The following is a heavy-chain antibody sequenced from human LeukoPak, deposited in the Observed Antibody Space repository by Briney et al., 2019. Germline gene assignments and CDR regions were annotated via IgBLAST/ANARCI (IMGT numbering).Heavy chain of an antibody. CDR2: ISRSSSYK. CDR3: AKGSGGSGSYSKYYFDY. J-gene: IGHJ4*02. Sequence: GGSLRLSCAASGFSFSRFTINWVRQAPGKGLQWVSSISRSSSYKYYADSGKGRCTISGDNSKNTLYLQMNSLRAEDTAVYYCAKGSGGSGSYSKYYFDYWGQGTLVTVSS. V-gene: IGHV3-21*04. D-gene: IGHD3-10*01. CDR1: GFSFSRFT.